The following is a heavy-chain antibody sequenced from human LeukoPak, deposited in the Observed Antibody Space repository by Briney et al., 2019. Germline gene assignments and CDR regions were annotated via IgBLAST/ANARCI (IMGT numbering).Heavy chain of an antibody. CDR1: RGSISSSSYY. CDR3: ARVAALRIHVEGESPVH. J-gene: IGHJ4*02. Sequence: SETLSLTCTVSRGSISSSSYYWGWIRQPPGKGLEWIGGINYSGITYYSSSLKSRVTISVDRSKSQFSLKLSSVTAADTAVYYCARVAALRIHVEGESPVHWGQGTLVTVSS. D-gene: IGHD4-17*01. V-gene: IGHV4-39*07. CDR2: INYSGIT.